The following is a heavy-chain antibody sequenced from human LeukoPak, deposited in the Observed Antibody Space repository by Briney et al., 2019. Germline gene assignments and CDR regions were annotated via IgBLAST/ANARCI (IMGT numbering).Heavy chain of an antibody. CDR1: GFTFSSYW. J-gene: IGHJ4*02. D-gene: IGHD5-24*01. CDR2: IKQDGSEK. Sequence: GGSLRLSCAASGFTFSSYWMSWVRQAPGKGLEWVANIKQDGSEKYYVDSVKGRFTISRDNAKNSLYLQMNSLRAEDTAVYYCASLRYGYNWDFDYWGQGTLVTVSS. CDR3: ASLRYGYNWDFDY. V-gene: IGHV3-7*01.